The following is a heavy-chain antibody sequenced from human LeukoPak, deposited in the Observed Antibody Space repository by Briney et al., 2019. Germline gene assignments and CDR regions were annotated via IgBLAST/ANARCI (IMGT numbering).Heavy chain of an antibody. V-gene: IGHV4-34*01. Sequence: PSETLSLTCAVYGRSFSGYYWSWIRQPPGKGLEWIGEINHSGSTNYNPSLKSRVTISVDTSKNQFSLKLSSVTAADTAVYYCARYGHYYYYGMDVWGKATTVTVSS. J-gene: IGHJ6*04. CDR1: GRSFSGYY. D-gene: IGHD4-17*01. CDR2: INHSGST. CDR3: ARYGHYYYYGMDV.